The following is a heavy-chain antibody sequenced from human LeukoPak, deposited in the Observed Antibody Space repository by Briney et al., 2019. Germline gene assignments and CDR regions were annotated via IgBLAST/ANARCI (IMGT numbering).Heavy chain of an antibody. D-gene: IGHD3-10*01. V-gene: IGHV4-34*01. CDR2: INHSGST. Sequence: SETLSLTCAAYGGSFSGYYWSWIRQPPGKGLEWIGEINHSGSTNYNPSLKSRVTISVDTSKNQFSLKLSSVTAADTAVYYCARFTLWFGELAGAFDIWGQGTMVTVSS. J-gene: IGHJ3*02. CDR1: GGSFSGYY. CDR3: ARFTLWFGELAGAFDI.